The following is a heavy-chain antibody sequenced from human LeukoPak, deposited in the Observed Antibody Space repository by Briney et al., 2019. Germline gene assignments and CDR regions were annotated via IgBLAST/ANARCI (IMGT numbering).Heavy chain of an antibody. Sequence: GASVRVSCKASGGTFSSYAISRVRQAPGQGLEWMGGIIPIFGTANYAQKFQGRVTITTDESTSTAYMELSSLRSEDTAVYYCARNVPSAARPNYYYYMDVWGKGTTVTVSS. CDR1: GGTFSSYA. J-gene: IGHJ6*03. D-gene: IGHD6-6*01. CDR2: IIPIFGTA. V-gene: IGHV1-69*05. CDR3: ARNVPSAARPNYYYYMDV.